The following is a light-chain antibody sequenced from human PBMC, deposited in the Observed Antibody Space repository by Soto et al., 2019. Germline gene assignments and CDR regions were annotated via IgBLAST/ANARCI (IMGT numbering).Light chain of an antibody. CDR1: QSVSSSY. Sequence: EIVLTQSPGTLSLSPGERATLSCRASQSVSSSYLAWYQQKPGQAPRLLIYGASSRATGIPDRFSGSGSGKDFALTISRLEPEDFAVYYCQQYGSSPFTFGPGTKVDSK. CDR3: QQYGSSPFT. V-gene: IGKV3-20*01. CDR2: GAS. J-gene: IGKJ3*01.